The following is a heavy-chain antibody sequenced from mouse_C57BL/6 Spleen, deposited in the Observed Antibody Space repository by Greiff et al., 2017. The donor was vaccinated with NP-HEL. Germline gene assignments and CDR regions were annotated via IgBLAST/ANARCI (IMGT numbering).Heavy chain of an antibody. V-gene: IGHV1-61*01. Sequence: QVQLQQPGAELVRPGSSVKLSCKASGYTFTSYWMDWVKQRPGQGLEWIGNIYPSDSETHYNQKFKDKATLTVDKSSSTAYMQLSSLTSEDSAVYYWVRGQLGFDCWGKGTTLTVSS. D-gene: IGHD3-1*01. J-gene: IGHJ2*01. CDR3: VRGQLGFDC. CDR1: GYTFTSYW. CDR2: IYPSDSET.